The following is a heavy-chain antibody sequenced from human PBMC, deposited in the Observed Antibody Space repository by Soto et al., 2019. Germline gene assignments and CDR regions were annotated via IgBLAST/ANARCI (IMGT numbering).Heavy chain of an antibody. CDR2: IHHRGTT. V-gene: IGHV4-4*02. CDR3: ARGGDWKFDF. J-gene: IGHJ4*02. CDR1: GDSISSDKW. D-gene: IGHD2-21*02. Sequence: QVQLQESGPGLVKPSGTLSLTCDVSGDSISSDKWWSWVRQSPGRGLEWIGEIHHRGTTNCNPSLXXRVNISIEKSKNQFSLEMTSLTAADTAIYYCARGGDWKFDFWGQGSLVTVSS.